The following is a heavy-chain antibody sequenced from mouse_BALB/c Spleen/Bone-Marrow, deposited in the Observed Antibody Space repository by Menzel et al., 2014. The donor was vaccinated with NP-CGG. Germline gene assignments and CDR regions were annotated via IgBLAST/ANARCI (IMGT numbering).Heavy chain of an antibody. CDR3: ARRYYSGSRPFAH. V-gene: IGHV8-12*01. Sequence: QVTLKESGPGILQPSQTLSLTCSFSGFSLSTSGMGVSWIRQPSGKGLEWLAHIYWDDDKRYNPSLKSRLTISKDTSRNQLFLKTTSVDTAVSPKYSAARRYYSGSRPFAHRGQGT. D-gene: IGHD1-1*01. CDR1: GFSLSTSGMG. J-gene: IGHJ3*01. CDR2: IYWDDDK.